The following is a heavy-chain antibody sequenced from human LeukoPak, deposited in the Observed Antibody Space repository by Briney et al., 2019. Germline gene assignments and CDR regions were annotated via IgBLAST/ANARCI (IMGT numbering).Heavy chain of an antibody. D-gene: IGHD6-13*01. CDR3: AREPGLKQLVHRTRVHAFDI. CDR1: GGSISSGGYY. CDR2: VNHSGST. Sequence: SETLSLTCAVSGGSISSGGYYWSWIRQPPGKGLEWIGEVNHSGSTNYNPSLKSRVTISVDTSKNQFSLKLSSVTAADTAVYYCAREPGLKQLVHRTRVHAFDIWGQGTMVTVSS. J-gene: IGHJ3*02. V-gene: IGHV4-34*01.